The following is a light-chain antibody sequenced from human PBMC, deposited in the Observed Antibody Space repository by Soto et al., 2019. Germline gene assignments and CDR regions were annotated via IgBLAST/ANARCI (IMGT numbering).Light chain of an antibody. CDR3: QQRTDWPTIT. V-gene: IGKV3-11*01. CDR2: DAS. Sequence: EIELTQSPATLSLSPGERATLSCGASQSVRTVLAWYQQKPGQAPRLLIYDASTRATGVPARFSGGGSGTDFTPTISNCVSEDYGVSYCQQRTDWPTITFGQGTRLDIK. CDR1: QSVRTV. J-gene: IGKJ5*01.